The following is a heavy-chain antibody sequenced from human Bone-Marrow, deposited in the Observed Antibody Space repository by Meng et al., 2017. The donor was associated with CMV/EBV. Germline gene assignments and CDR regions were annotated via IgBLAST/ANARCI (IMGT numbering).Heavy chain of an antibody. J-gene: IGHJ4*02. D-gene: IGHD4-23*01. V-gene: IGHV3-30*02. CDR1: GFTFSSYG. CDR3: AKVGTVVTPDGDY. Sequence: GESLKISCAASGFTFSSYGMHWVRQAPGKGLEWVAFIRYDGSNKYYADSVKGRFTISRDNSKNTLYLQMNSLRAEDTAVYYCAKVGTVVTPDGDYWGQGTRVTGSS. CDR2: IRYDGSNK.